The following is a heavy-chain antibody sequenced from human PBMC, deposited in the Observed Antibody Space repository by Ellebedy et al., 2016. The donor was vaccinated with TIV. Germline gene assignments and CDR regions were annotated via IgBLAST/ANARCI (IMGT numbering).Heavy chain of an antibody. D-gene: IGHD4-17*01. CDR3: ARRGSYGDYAVQVNSWFDR. J-gene: IGHJ5*02. Sequence: GGSLRLSCAASGFSFRSYWMSRVSQAPGKGLEWVANIYQDGSAQYYVDSVKGRFTISRDNAKNSLFLQMNSLRVEDTAVYYCARRGSYGDYAVQVNSWFDRWGRGTLVTVAS. CDR2: IYQDGSAQ. V-gene: IGHV3-7*01. CDR1: GFSFRSYW.